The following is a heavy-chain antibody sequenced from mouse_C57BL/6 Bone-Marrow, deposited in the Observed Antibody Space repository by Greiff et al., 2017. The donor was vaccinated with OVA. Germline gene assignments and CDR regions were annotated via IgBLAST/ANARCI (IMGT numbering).Heavy chain of an antibody. J-gene: IGHJ2*01. CDR2: ISYDGSN. V-gene: IGHV3-6*01. CDR1: GYSITSGYY. CDR3: AREGVLRFLYYIDY. Sequence: DVHLVESGPGLVKPSQSLSLTCSVTGYSITSGYYWNWIRQFPGNKLEWMGYISYDGSNNYNPSLKNRISITRDTSKNQFFLKLNSVTTEDTATYYGAREGVLRFLYYIDYWGQGTTLTVSS. D-gene: IGHD1-1*01.